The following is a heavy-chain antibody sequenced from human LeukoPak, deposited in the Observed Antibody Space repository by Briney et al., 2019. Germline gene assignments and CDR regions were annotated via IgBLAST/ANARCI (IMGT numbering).Heavy chain of an antibody. CDR2: ISSSRSTI. CDR1: GFTFSNYN. V-gene: IGHV3-48*02. J-gene: IGHJ4*02. CDR3: ARGTNWVDY. D-gene: IGHD7-27*01. Sequence: PGGSLRLSCAASGFTFSNYNMNWVRQAPGKGLEWVSYISSSRSTIYYADSVKGRFTISRDNAKNSLYVQMNSLRDEDTAVYYCARGTNWVDYWGQGTLVTVSS.